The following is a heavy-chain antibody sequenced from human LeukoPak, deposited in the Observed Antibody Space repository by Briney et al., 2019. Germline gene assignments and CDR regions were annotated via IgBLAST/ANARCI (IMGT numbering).Heavy chain of an antibody. Sequence: SETLSLTCTVSGGSISSSSYYRGWIRQPPGKGLEWIGSIYYSGSTYYNPSLKSRVTISVDTSKNQFSLKLSSVTAADTAVYYCARRDFWSGHFDYWGQGTLVTVSS. D-gene: IGHD3-3*01. CDR2: IYYSGST. V-gene: IGHV4-39*01. CDR1: GGSISSSSYY. CDR3: ARRDFWSGHFDY. J-gene: IGHJ4*02.